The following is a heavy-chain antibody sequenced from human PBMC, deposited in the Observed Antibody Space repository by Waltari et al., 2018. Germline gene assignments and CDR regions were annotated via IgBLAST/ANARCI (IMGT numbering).Heavy chain of an antibody. D-gene: IGHD6-13*01. J-gene: IGHJ4*02. CDR3: ARGFAGAGGDFDY. CDR1: GGSISSSSYY. Sequence: QLQLQESGPGLVKPSETLSLTCTVSGGSISSSSYYWGWIRQPPGKGLEWIGSIYYSGSTYYNPSLKSRVTISVDTSKNQFSLKLSSVTAADTAVYYCARGFAGAGGDFDYWGQGTLVTVSS. CDR2: IYYSGST. V-gene: IGHV4-39*02.